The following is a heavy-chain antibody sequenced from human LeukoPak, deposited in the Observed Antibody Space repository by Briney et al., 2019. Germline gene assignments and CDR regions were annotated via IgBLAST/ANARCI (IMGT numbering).Heavy chain of an antibody. V-gene: IGHV4-34*01. CDR1: GGSFSGYY. Sequence: SETLSLTCAVYGGSFSGYYWSWIRQPPGKGLEWIGEINHSGSTNYNPSLKSRVTISVDTSKNQFSLKLSSVIAADTAVYYCARGMDTAMATGVFFDYWGQGTLVTVSS. J-gene: IGHJ4*02. CDR3: ARGMDTAMATGVFFDY. D-gene: IGHD5-18*01. CDR2: INHSGST.